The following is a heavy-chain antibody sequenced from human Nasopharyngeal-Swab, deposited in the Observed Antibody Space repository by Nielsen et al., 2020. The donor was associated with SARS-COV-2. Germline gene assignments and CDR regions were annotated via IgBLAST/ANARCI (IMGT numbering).Heavy chain of an antibody. Sequence: GGSLRRDWAGAGCTFRSYAMHWVRQAPGKGLEWVAVISYEGGNKYYADSVQGRFSIPRAYSKNTLYLQMNSLRAEDTAVYYCASAYGGSYWYFDLWGRGTLVTVSS. V-gene: IGHV3-30-3*01. J-gene: IGHJ2*01. CDR2: ISYEGGNK. CDR3: ASAYGGSYWYFDL. D-gene: IGHD4-23*01. CDR1: GCTFRSYA.